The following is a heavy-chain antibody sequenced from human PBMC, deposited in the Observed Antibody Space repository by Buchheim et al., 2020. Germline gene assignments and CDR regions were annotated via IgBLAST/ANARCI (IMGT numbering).Heavy chain of an antibody. CDR1: GGTFSSYA. Sequence: QVQLVQSGAEVKKPGSSVKVSCKASGGTFSSYAISWVRQAPGQGLEWMGGIIPIFGTANYAQKFQGKVTITADQSPSTAYMELRSLGPEDTAVYYCARSYGYCSGGSCYTSWFDPWGQGTL. D-gene: IGHD2-15*01. J-gene: IGHJ5*02. CDR3: ARSYGYCSGGSCYTSWFDP. CDR2: IIPIFGTA. V-gene: IGHV1-69*01.